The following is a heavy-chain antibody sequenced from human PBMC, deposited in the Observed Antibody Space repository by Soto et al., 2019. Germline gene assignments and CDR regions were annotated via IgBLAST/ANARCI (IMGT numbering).Heavy chain of an antibody. CDR3: ARHGPIAAAGTVFDY. V-gene: IGHV4-4*02. J-gene: IGHJ4*02. CDR1: GGSISSSNW. D-gene: IGHD6-13*01. CDR2: IYHSGST. Sequence: SETLSLTCAVSGGSISSSNWWSWVRQPPGKGLEWIGEIYHSGSTNYNPSLKSRVTISVDKSKNQFSLKLSSVTAADTAVYYCARHGPIAAAGTVFDYWGQGTLVTVSS.